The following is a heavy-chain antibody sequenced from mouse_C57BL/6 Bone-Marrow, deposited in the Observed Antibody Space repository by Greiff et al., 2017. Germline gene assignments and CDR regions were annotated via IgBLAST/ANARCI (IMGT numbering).Heavy chain of an antibody. J-gene: IGHJ3*01. CDR2: IDPETGGT. V-gene: IGHV1-15*01. CDR3: TRLLWLRRKGFAY. CDR1: GFTFTDYE. Sequence: QVQLQQSGAELVRPGASVTLSCKASGFTFTDYEMHWVKQTPVHGLEWIGAIDPETGGTAYNQKFKGKAILTADNSSSTAYMELRSLTSEDSAVYYCTRLLWLRRKGFAYWGQGTLVTVTA. D-gene: IGHD2-2*01.